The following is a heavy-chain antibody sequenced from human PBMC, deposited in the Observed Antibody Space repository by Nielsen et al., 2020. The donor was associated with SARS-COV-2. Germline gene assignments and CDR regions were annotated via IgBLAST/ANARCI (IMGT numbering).Heavy chain of an antibody. Sequence: SETLSLTCAVSGGSVSSNDWWTWVRQSPGKGLEWIGEVSHSGSINYNPSLKSRVTLSMDKSKRQFSLRLTSVSAADTAVYFCARHESTYDLRFDLWGQGTLVTVSS. CDR2: VSHSGSI. J-gene: IGHJ5*02. V-gene: IGHV4-4*02. CDR3: ARHESTYDLRFDL. CDR1: GGSVSSNDW. D-gene: IGHD3-3*01.